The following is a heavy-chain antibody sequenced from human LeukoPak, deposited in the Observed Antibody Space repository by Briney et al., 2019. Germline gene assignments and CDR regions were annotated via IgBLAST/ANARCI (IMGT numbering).Heavy chain of an antibody. D-gene: IGHD4-17*01. CDR1: GYTFTSYG. J-gene: IGHJ4*02. CDR2: INAGNGDT. CDR3: ARAPDWSLGDYPAH. Sequence: ASVKVSCKASGYTFTSYGISWVRQAPGQGLEWMGWINAGNGDTKYSQKFQGRVTITRDTSASTAYMELSSLRSEDTAVYYCARAPDWSLGDYPAHWGQGTLVTVSS. V-gene: IGHV1-3*01.